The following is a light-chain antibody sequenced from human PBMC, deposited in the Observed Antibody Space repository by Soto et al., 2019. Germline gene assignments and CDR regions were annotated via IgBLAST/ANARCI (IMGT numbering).Light chain of an antibody. CDR3: QQSDSTPGT. CDR2: GVS. V-gene: IGKV3-20*01. J-gene: IGKJ3*01. Sequence: NVFNESPCTLSLSTGERATLSCRASQSVSNSYLAWYQQKPGQAPRPLIYGVSSRATGIPDRFSGSGSGTDFTLTISSLEPEDFATYYCQQSDSTPGTFGPGTKVDIK. CDR1: QSVSNSY.